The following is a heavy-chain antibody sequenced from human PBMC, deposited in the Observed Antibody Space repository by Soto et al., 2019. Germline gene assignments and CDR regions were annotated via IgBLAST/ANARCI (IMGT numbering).Heavy chain of an antibody. CDR3: AKDQVAARRYYYYGMDV. J-gene: IGHJ6*02. V-gene: IGHV3-23*01. CDR1: GFTFNNYA. CDR2: ISGSGGTI. D-gene: IGHD6-6*01. Sequence: EVQLLGSGGGLVKPGGSLRLSCAASGFTFNNYAMSWVRQAPGKGLEWVSSISGSGGTIYYADSVKGRFTISRDNSKNTLYLQMNSLRAEDTAIYFCAKDQVAARRYYYYGMDVWGQGTTVTVSS.